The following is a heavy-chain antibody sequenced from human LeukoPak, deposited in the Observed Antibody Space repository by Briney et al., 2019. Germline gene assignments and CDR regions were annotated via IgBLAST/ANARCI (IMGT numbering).Heavy chain of an antibody. J-gene: IGHJ6*02. V-gene: IGHV1-69*10. CDR3: AREPVYCSGGSCYFRRAKSYYYGMDV. CDR2: IIPILGIA. Sequence: ASVKVSCKASGGTFSSYAISWVRQAPGQGLEWMGRIIPILGIANYAQKFQGRVTITADKSTSTAYMELSSLRSEDTAVYYCAREPVYCSGGSCYFRRAKSYYYGMDVWGQGTTVTVSS. D-gene: IGHD2-15*01. CDR1: GGTFSSYA.